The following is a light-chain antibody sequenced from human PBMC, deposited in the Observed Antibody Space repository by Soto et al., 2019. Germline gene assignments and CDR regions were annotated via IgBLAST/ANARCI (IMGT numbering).Light chain of an antibody. CDR1: QTIASY. CDR3: QQSYSTPYT. Sequence: DIQMTQSPSSLSASVGDRVTITCRASQTIASYLNWYQQRPGKAPKLLIYAASALQSGVPSRFRGSGYGTDFALTISSLQPEDFATYHCQQSYSTPYTFGQGTNLEIK. J-gene: IGKJ2*01. CDR2: AAS. V-gene: IGKV1-39*01.